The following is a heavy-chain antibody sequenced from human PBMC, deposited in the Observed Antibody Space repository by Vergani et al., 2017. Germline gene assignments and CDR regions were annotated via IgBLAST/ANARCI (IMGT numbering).Heavy chain of an antibody. Sequence: QVQLQEWGAGLLKTSETLSLTCGVSGGPFSDYYWSWIRQAPGMGLEWIGEVNHGGSTNYNPSLKSRVSISVDTSKNQFSLQLTSVTAADSALYFCASIARAPTRRNPPPDDWGQGILVTVSS. V-gene: IGHV4-34*01. J-gene: IGHJ4*02. D-gene: IGHD3-16*02. CDR1: GGPFSDYY. CDR3: ASIARAPTRRNPPPDD. CDR2: VNHGGST.